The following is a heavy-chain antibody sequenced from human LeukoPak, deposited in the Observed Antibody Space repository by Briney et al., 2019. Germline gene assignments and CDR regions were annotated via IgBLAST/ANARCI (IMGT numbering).Heavy chain of an antibody. J-gene: IGHJ2*01. CDR1: GGTFSSYA. CDR2: IIPILGTA. D-gene: IGHD6-25*01. V-gene: IGHV1-69*13. Sequence: ASVKVSCKASGGTFSSYAISWVRQAPGQGLEWMGGIIPILGTANSAQKFQGSVTITADESTSTAYMELSSLRSEDTAVYYCARGGARGIAAPTGDFDLWGRGTLVTVSS. CDR3: ARGGARGIAAPTGDFDL.